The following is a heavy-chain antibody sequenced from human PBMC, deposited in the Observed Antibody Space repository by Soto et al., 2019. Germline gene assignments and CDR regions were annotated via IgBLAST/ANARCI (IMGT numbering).Heavy chain of an antibody. CDR3: ARAGSPFDSDSSGYWGFDH. CDR2: VYSGGTT. Sequence: LRLSCVASGFAVSNNYMNWVRQAPGKVLEWVSVVYSGGTTYYADSVRGRFTVSRDDSKNTLFLQMSSLRAEDTAVYYCARAGSPFDSDSSGYWGFDHWGQGTLVTVSS. V-gene: IGHV3-53*01. CDR1: GFAVSNNY. D-gene: IGHD3-22*01. J-gene: IGHJ4*02.